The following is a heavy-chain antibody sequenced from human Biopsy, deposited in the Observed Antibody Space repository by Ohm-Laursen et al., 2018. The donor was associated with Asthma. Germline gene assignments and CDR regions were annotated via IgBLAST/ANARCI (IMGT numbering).Heavy chain of an antibody. D-gene: IGHD3-9*01. V-gene: IGHV1-3*01. J-gene: IGHJ3*02. CDR1: GYTFIHFA. CDR2: INAGDGNT. Sequence: ASVKVSCKASGYTFIHFAIHWVRQAPGQRLEWMGWINAGDGNTKYSQKFQGRVTITRDTSASTAYMDLRSLRSEDTAMYYCARTYYDFLTGQVNDAFAMWGQGTMVTVSS. CDR3: ARTYYDFLTGQVNDAFAM.